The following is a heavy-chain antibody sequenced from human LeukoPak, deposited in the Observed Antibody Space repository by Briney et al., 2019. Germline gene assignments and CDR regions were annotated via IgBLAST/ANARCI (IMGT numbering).Heavy chain of an antibody. D-gene: IGHD6-13*01. Sequence: SETLSLTCTISVGSIGSYHWTWIRQPPGKGLEWIGYIDYSGSTNYNPSFKSRVTMSVDTSKNQFSLKLSSVTAADTAVYVCARHGGSWTFDYWGQGTLVTVSS. CDR3: ARHGGSWTFDY. J-gene: IGHJ4*02. CDR1: VGSIGSYH. CDR2: IDYSGST. V-gene: IGHV4-59*08.